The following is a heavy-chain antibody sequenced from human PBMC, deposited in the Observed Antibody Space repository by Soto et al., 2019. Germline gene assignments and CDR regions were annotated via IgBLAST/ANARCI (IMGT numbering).Heavy chain of an antibody. D-gene: IGHD6-19*01. CDR3: ARRYSSGFDY. Sequence: QVQLQESGPGLVKPSETLSLTCTVSGGSISSYYWSWIRQPPGKGLEWIGYIYYSGSTNYNPSLKSRVTISVDTSKNQFSLKLSPVTAADTAVYYCARRYSSGFDYWGQGTLVTVSS. J-gene: IGHJ4*02. CDR1: GGSISSYY. CDR2: IYYSGST. V-gene: IGHV4-59*01.